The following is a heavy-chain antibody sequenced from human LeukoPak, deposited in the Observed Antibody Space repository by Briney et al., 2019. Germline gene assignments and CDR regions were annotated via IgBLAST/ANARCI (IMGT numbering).Heavy chain of an antibody. CDR2: INHSGST. D-gene: IGHD3-22*01. CDR1: GGSFSGYY. CDR3: ARGRRFYESSGFYA. J-gene: IGHJ5*02. V-gene: IGHV4-34*01. Sequence: SETLSLTCAVYGGSFSGYYWSWIRQPPGKGLEWIGEINHSGSTNYNPSLKSRVTISVDTSKKQFSLRLSSVTAADTAVYYCARGRRFYESSGFYAWGQGIRVTVSS.